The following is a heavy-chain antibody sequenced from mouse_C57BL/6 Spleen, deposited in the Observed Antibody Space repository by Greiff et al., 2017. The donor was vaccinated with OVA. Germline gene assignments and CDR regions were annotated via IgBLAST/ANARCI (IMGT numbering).Heavy chain of an antibody. D-gene: IGHD2-4*01. CDR2: INYDGSST. J-gene: IGHJ2*01. CDR3: ARSSYDYVPFDY. V-gene: IGHV5-16*01. Sequence: EVKVVESEGGLVQPGSSMKLSCTASGFTFSDYYMAWVRQVPEKGLEWVANINYDGSSTYYLDSLKSRFIISRDNATNILYLQMSSLKSADTATYYCARSSYDYVPFDYWGQGTTLTVSS. CDR1: GFTFSDYY.